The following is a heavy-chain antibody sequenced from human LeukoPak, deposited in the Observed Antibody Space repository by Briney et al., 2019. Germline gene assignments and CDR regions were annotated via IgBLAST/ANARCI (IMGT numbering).Heavy chain of an antibody. D-gene: IGHD1-26*01. CDR3: ARYSGTYSGFDY. Sequence: PGGSLRLSCAASGFSLSDYGMHWVRQAPGKGLEWVAVIWYDGSKEYYADSVKGRFTISRDESKHTLYLQMNSLRAEDTAVFYCARYSGTYSGFDYWGQGTLVTVSS. J-gene: IGHJ4*02. V-gene: IGHV3-33*01. CDR2: IWYDGSKE. CDR1: GFSLSDYG.